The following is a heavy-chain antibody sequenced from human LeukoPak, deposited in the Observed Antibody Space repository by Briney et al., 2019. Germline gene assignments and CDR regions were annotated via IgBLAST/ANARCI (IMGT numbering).Heavy chain of an antibody. V-gene: IGHV3-7*01. Sequence: GGSLRLSCAASGFTFSNYWMTWVRQAPGKGLEWVANIKQDGSEKYYVDSVKGRFTISRDNAKNSLYLQMNSLRAEDTAVYYCARDQESSGWGYWGQGTLVTVSS. J-gene: IGHJ4*02. CDR3: ARDQESSGWGY. D-gene: IGHD1-26*01. CDR1: GFTFSNYW. CDR2: IKQDGSEK.